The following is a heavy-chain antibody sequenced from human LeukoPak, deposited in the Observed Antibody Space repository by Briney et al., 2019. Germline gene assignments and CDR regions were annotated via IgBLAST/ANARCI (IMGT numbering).Heavy chain of an antibody. J-gene: IGHJ4*02. V-gene: IGHV4-59*01. CDR3: ARRSDYYDSSGYYRGHYFDY. CDR1: GGSISSYY. CDR2: MYYTGST. D-gene: IGHD3-22*01. Sequence: SETLSLTCTVSGGSISSYYWSWIRQPPGKGLEWIGYMYYTGSTNYNPSLRSRVTISVDTSKNQFSLKLTSVTAADTAVYYCARRSDYYDSSGYYRGHYFDYWGQGTLVTVSS.